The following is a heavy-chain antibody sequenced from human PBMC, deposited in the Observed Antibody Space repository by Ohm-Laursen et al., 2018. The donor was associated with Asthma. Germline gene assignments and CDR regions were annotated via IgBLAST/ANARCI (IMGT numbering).Heavy chain of an antibody. Sequence: SLRLSCSASGFTFSSYAMRWVRQAPGKGLEWVAVISYDGSNKYYADSVKGRFTISRDNSKNTLYLQMNSLRAEDTAIYYCAKDVLGFVAAAQDWGQGTLVTVSS. CDR2: ISYDGSNK. J-gene: IGHJ4*02. V-gene: IGHV3-30-3*01. D-gene: IGHD6-13*01. CDR3: AKDVLGFVAAAQD. CDR1: GFTFSSYA.